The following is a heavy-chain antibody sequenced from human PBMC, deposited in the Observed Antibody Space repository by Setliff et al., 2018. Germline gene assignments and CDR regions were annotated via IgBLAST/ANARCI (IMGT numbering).Heavy chain of an antibody. CDR3: AREWADKWELLGPFDY. CDR2: FDPEDGET. Sequence: GASVKVSCKVSGYTLTELSRHWVRQAPGKGLEWMGGFDPEDGETIYAQKFQGRVTMTEDTSTDTAYMELSSLRSEETAVYYCAREWADKWELLGPFDYWGQGTLVTV. D-gene: IGHD1-26*01. CDR1: GYTLTELS. V-gene: IGHV1-24*01. J-gene: IGHJ4*02.